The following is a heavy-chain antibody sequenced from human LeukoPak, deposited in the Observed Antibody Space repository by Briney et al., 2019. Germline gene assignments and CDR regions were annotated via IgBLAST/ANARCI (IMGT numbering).Heavy chain of an antibody. V-gene: IGHV1-18*01. CDR3: ARGLKDYIPGIDY. J-gene: IGHJ4*02. D-gene: IGHD4/OR15-4a*01. Sequence: ASVKVSCKASGYTFTSYGISWVRQAPGQGLEWMGWISAYNGKTSYAQRLQGRVTMTTDPSTSTAYMELRSQRSDDPAVYYCARGLKDYIPGIDYWGQGTLVTVSS. CDR1: GYTFTSYG. CDR2: ISAYNGKT.